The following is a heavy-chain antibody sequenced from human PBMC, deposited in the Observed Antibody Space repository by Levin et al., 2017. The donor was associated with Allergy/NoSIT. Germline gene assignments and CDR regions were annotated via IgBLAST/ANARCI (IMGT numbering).Heavy chain of an antibody. CDR2: INPDGTST. J-gene: IGHJ4*02. V-gene: IGHV3-74*01. Sequence: GGSLRLSCAASGFSLSSYWMHWIRQVSGKGLVWVARINPDGTSTGYADSVQGRFTISRDTAKNPVDLQLHGLRAEDTAMYYCVRGAPFDSWGQGTLVTVSS. CDR1: GFSLSSYW. CDR3: VRGAPFDS.